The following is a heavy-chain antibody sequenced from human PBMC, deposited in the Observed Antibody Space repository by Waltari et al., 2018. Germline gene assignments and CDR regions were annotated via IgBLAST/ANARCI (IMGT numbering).Heavy chain of an antibody. Sequence: QVQLQESGPGLVKPSQTLSLTCTVSGGSISSGSYYWSWIRQPAGKGLEWIGYIYTSGSTNYNPSLKSRVTISVDTSKNQFSLKLSSVTAADTAVYYCARDKRFLEWGNFDYWGQGTLVTVSS. CDR2: IYTSGST. V-gene: IGHV4-61*09. J-gene: IGHJ4*02. CDR1: GGSISSGSYY. D-gene: IGHD3-3*01. CDR3: ARDKRFLEWGNFDY.